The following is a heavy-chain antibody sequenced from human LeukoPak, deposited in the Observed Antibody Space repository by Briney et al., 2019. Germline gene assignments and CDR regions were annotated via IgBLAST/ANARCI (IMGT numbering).Heavy chain of an antibody. Sequence: GESLKISCKGSGYSFTSYWIAWVRQMPGKGLEWMGIIYPGDSDTTYSPSFEGQVTISADKSISTAYLQWSSLKASDTAMYYCARGADIVVVTANPSGWFDPWGQGTLVTVSS. J-gene: IGHJ5*02. V-gene: IGHV5-51*01. CDR1: GYSFTSYW. D-gene: IGHD2-21*02. CDR2: IYPGDSDT. CDR3: ARGADIVVVTANPSGWFDP.